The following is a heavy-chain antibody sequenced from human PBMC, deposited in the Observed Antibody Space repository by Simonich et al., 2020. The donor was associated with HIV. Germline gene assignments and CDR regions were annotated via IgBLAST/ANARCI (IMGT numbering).Heavy chain of an antibody. CDR3: AKDRYSSSSGSFDY. Sequence: EVQLVESGGGLVQPGRSLRLSCAASGFTFDDYAMHGVRQAPGKGLEGVSGISWNSGSIGYADSVKGRFTISRDNAKNSLYLQMNSLRAEDMALYYCAKDRYSSSSGSFDYWGQGTLVTVSS. CDR2: ISWNSGSI. V-gene: IGHV3-9*03. D-gene: IGHD6-6*01. J-gene: IGHJ4*02. CDR1: GFTFDDYA.